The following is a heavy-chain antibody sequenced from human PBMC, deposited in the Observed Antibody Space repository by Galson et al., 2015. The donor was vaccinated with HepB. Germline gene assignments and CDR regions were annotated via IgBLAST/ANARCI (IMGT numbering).Heavy chain of an antibody. J-gene: IGHJ4*02. V-gene: IGHV3-11*01. Sequence: SLRLSCAASGFTFSDYYMSWIRQAPGKGLEWVSYISSSGSTIYYADAVKGRFTISRDNAKNSLYLQMNSLRAEDTAVYYCARDEDGDYYFDYWGQGTLVTVSS. CDR1: GFTFSDYY. CDR3: ARDEDGDYYFDY. CDR2: ISSSGSTI. D-gene: IGHD4-17*01.